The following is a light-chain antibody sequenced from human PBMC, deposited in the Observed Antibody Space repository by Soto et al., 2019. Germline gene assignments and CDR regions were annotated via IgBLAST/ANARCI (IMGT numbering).Light chain of an antibody. V-gene: IGKV3D-20*02. CDR1: QSVSSTY. J-gene: IGKJ5*01. CDR3: QQRSDGPPLT. CDR2: GAS. Sequence: EIVLTQSPGTLSLSPGERATLSCRASQSVSSTYLAWYQQKPGQAPGLLLYGASYRATGVPLRFSGSGSGTEFTLTISSLESGDSALYYCQQRSDGPPLTFGQGTLLAIK.